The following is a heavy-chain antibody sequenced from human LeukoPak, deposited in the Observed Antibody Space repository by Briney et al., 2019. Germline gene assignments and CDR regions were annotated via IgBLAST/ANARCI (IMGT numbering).Heavy chain of an antibody. Sequence: ASVEVSCKASGYTFTSYAMNWVRQAPGQGLEWMGWINTNTGNPTYAQGFTGRFVFSLDTSVSTAYLQISSLKAEDTAVYYCARHETYYDFWSGYYAPYSSTSDYGMDVWGQGTTVTVSS. D-gene: IGHD3-3*01. CDR1: GYTFTSYA. CDR3: ARHETYYDFWSGYYAPYSSTSDYGMDV. J-gene: IGHJ6*02. CDR2: INTNTGNP. V-gene: IGHV7-4-1*02.